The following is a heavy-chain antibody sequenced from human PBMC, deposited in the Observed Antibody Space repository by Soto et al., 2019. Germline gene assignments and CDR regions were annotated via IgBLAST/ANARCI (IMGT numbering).Heavy chain of an antibody. CDR1: ADRLDSNY. CDR3: ARSSGGVFGIIIEGSNWLAP. Sequence: EASVKASWKEPADRLDSNYRQCVRQANRHGLEWMGIINPNGGSTRFAQTFQGRITMTTDTSTSTVYMELRSLRSEDTAVYYCARSSGGVFGIIIEGSNWLAPRGQGSLVTVSS. V-gene: IGHV1-46*02. J-gene: IGHJ5*02. CDR2: INPNGGST. D-gene: IGHD3-16*02.